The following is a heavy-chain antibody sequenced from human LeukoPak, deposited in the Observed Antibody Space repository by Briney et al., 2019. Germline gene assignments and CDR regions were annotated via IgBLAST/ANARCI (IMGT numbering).Heavy chain of an antibody. CDR1: GFTFGDYA. CDR3: TRDRGAYNLYDY. CDR2: IRSKAYGETA. V-gene: IGHV3-49*03. D-gene: IGHD1-1*01. Sequence: GGSLRLSCTASGFTFGDYAMSWIRQAPGKGLEWVGFIRSKAYGETADYAASVKGRFTISRDDSKAIAYRQMNSLKTGDTAVYHCTRDRGAYNLYDYWGQGTLVTVSS. J-gene: IGHJ4*02.